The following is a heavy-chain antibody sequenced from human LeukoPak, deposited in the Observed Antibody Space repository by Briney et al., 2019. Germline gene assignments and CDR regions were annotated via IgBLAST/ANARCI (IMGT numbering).Heavy chain of an antibody. V-gene: IGHV4-39*01. CDR3: ARHEEEDGYNAKTFDY. Sequence: PSETLSLTCTVSGGSISSSANFWGWVRQPPGRGLEWIASTYYSRNTYYKPSLKSRVTISVDTSKNQFSLKLSSVTAADTAVYYCARHEEEDGYNAKTFDYWGQGTLVTVSS. J-gene: IGHJ4*02. CDR1: GGSISSSANF. CDR2: TYYSRNT. D-gene: IGHD5-24*01.